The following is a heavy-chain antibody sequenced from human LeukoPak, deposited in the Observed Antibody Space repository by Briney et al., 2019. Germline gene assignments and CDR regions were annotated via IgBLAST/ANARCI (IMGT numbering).Heavy chain of an antibody. D-gene: IGHD1-26*01. CDR2: IYSGGST. V-gene: IGHV3-53*01. CDR1: GFTVSSNY. Sequence: PGGSLRLSCAASGFTVSSNYMSWVRQAPGKGLEWVSVIYSGGSTYYADSVKGRFTISRDNSKNTLYLQMNSLRAEDTAVYYCAREDELLSGGGFDYWGQGTLVTVSS. J-gene: IGHJ4*02. CDR3: AREDELLSGGGFDY.